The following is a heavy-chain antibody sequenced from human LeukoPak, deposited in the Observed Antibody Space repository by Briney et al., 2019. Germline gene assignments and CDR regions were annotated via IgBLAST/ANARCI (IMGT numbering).Heavy chain of an antibody. V-gene: IGHV3-9*03. CDR1: GFTFDDYA. J-gene: IGHJ4*02. D-gene: IGHD3-22*01. CDR3: AKGHTYYYDSSGYYYFDY. CDR2: ISWNSGSI. Sequence: GGSLRLSCAASGFTFDDYAMHGVRQAPGKGLEWVSGISWNSGSIGYADSVKGRFTISRDNAKNSLYLQMNSLRAEDMALYYCAKGHTYYYDSSGYYYFDYWGQGTLDTVSS.